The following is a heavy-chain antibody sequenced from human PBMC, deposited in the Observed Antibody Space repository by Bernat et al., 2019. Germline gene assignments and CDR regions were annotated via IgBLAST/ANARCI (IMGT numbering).Heavy chain of an antibody. CDR2: ISSSSSYI. V-gene: IGHV3-21*01. CDR1: GFTFSSYS. J-gene: IGHJ6*02. D-gene: IGHD2-21*01. Sequence: EVQLVESGGGLVKPGGSLRPSCAASGFTFSSYSMNWVRQAPGKGLEWVSSISSSSSYIYYADSVKGRFTISRDNAKNSLYLQMNSLRAEDTAVYYCASGFPYYYYGMDVWGQGTTVTVSS. CDR3: ASGFPYYYYGMDV.